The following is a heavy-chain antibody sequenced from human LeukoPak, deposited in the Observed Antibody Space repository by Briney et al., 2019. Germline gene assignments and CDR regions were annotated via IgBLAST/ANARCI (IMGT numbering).Heavy chain of an antibody. V-gene: IGHV3-30-3*01. CDR3: ATYDFWSGYAPFDY. D-gene: IGHD3-3*01. CDR2: ISFDGNIK. CDR1: GFTFSNFA. J-gene: IGHJ4*02. Sequence: GGSLRLSCAASGFTFSNFAMHWVRQAPGKGLEWVAVISFDGNIKYYADSVKGRFTVSRDNSQNTFYLQMNSLRAEDTAVYYCATYDFWSGYAPFDYWGQGTLVTVSS.